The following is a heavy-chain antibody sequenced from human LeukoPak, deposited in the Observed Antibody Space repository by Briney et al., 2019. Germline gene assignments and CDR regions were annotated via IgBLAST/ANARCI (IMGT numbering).Heavy chain of an antibody. CDR3: ARDCCSFMSCYRGY. J-gene: IGHJ4*02. CDR2: INPHSGGT. V-gene: IGHV1-2*02. CDR1: GYNFTDYH. D-gene: IGHD2-2*01. Sequence: ASVKVSCKASGYNFTDYHMHWVRQAPGQGLERMGWINPHSGGTKYAEKFQGRVTMTRDTSINTAYMELSSLRSDDTAAYYCARDCCSFMSCYRGYWGQGTLVSVS.